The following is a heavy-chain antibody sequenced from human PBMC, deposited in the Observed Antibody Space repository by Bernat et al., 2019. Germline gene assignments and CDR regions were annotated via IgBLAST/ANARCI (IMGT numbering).Heavy chain of an antibody. CDR1: GGSISTGDYY. D-gene: IGHD4-17*01. Sequence: QVQLQESGPGLVKPSQTLSLICTVSGGSISTGDYYWSRIRQHPGKGLEWIGYIYYSGNTYYNPSLKSRVTISVDTSKNQFSLKLSSVTAADTAVYFCARVEGAYVDFDIWGQGTMVTVSS. CDR3: ARVEGAYVDFDI. CDR2: IYYSGNT. V-gene: IGHV4-31*03. J-gene: IGHJ3*02.